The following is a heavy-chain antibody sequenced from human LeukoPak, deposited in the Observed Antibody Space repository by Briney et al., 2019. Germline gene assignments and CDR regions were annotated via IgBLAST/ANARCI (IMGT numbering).Heavy chain of an antibody. J-gene: IGHJ4*02. CDR1: GGSISSYY. V-gene: IGHV4-59*01. CDR2: IYYSGST. Sequence: PSETLSLTCTVSGGSISSYYWSWIRQPPGKGLEWIGYIYYSGSTNYKPSLKSRVTISVETSKNQFSLKLRSVTAADTAVYYCARVTGYTIEDYFDYWGQGTLVTVSS. D-gene: IGHD3-9*01. CDR3: ARVTGYTIEDYFDY.